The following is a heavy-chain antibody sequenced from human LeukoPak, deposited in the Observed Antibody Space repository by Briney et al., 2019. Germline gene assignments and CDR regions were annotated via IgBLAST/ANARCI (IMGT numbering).Heavy chain of an antibody. J-gene: IGHJ4*02. V-gene: IGHV4-59*01. Sequence: SETLSLTCTVSGGSIRSYYWSWIRQPPGKGLEWIGYIYYSGSTNYNPSLKSRVTISVDTSKNQFSLKLSSVTAADTAVYYCARETIGYFDYWGQGTLVTVSS. CDR2: IYYSGST. CDR1: GGSIRSYY. D-gene: IGHD1-7*01. CDR3: ARETIGYFDY.